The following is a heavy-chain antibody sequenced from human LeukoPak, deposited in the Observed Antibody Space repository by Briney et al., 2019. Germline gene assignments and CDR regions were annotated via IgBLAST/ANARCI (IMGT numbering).Heavy chain of an antibody. Sequence: SETLSLTCAVSGYSISSGYYWGWIRQPPGKGLEWIGSITYYNPSLKSRVTISVDTSKNQFSLKLSSVTAADTAAYYCARQWRDGDWFDPWGQGTLVTVSS. CDR3: ARQWRDGDWFDP. J-gene: IGHJ5*02. V-gene: IGHV4-38-2*01. D-gene: IGHD6-19*01. CDR2: IT. CDR1: GYSISSGYY.